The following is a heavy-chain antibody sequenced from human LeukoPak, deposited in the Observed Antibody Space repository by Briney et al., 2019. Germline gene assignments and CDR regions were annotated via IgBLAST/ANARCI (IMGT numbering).Heavy chain of an antibody. CDR3: ARGRGSSWSDDAFDI. CDR2: IYTSGST. J-gene: IGHJ3*02. Sequence: SETLSLTCTVSGGSISSYYWSWIRQPAGKGLEWIGRIYTSGSTNYNPSLKSRVTMSVDTSKNQFSLKLSSVTAADTAVYYCARGRGSSWSDDAFDIRGQGTMVTVSS. D-gene: IGHD6-13*01. CDR1: GGSISSYY. V-gene: IGHV4-4*07.